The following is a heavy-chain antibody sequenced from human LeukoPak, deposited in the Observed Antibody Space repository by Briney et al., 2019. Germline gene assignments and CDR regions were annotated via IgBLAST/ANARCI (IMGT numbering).Heavy chain of an antibody. V-gene: IGHV3-23*01. Sequence: GGSLRLSCAAPGFTFSNYAMSWVRQAPGKGLEWVSTISNSGDATYYADSVKGRFTISRDNAKNSLYLQMNSLRAEDTAVYYCARGAQWPYWGQGTLVTVSS. J-gene: IGHJ4*02. CDR1: GFTFSNYA. CDR2: ISNSGDAT. CDR3: ARGAQWPY. D-gene: IGHD6-19*01.